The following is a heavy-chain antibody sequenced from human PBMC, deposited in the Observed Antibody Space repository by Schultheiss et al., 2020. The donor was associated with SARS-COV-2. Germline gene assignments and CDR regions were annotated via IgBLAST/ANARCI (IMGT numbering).Heavy chain of an antibody. CDR3: AGGRDCSGGSCYSDWFDP. CDR2: INPNSGGT. D-gene: IGHD2-15*01. CDR1: GYTFTDYF. V-gene: IGHV1-2*06. Sequence: ASVKVSCKASGYTFTDYFMHWVRQAPGQGLEWMGRINPNSGGTNYAQKLQGRVTMTTDTSTSTAYMELRSLRSDDTAVYYCAGGRDCSGGSCYSDWFDPWGQGTLVTVSS. J-gene: IGHJ5*02.